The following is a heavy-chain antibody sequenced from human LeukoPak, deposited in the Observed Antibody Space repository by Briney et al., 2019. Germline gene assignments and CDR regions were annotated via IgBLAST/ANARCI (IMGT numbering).Heavy chain of an antibody. V-gene: IGHV3-23*01. Sequence: GGSLRLSCATSGFTFSSYGMSWVRQAPGKRLEWVSSISGSDGSTYYADSVKGRFTISRDNSKNTLFLQMNSLRAEDTAAYYCAKDRGSWSRGAFDIWGQGTMVTVSS. D-gene: IGHD6-13*01. CDR2: ISGSDGST. J-gene: IGHJ3*02. CDR3: AKDRGSWSRGAFDI. CDR1: GFTFSSYG.